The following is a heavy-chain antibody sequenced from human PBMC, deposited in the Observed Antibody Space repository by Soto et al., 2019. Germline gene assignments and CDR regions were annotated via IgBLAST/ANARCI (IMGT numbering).Heavy chain of an antibody. CDR1: GGSIDYYY. CDR2: ISDSGST. J-gene: IGHJ6*02. D-gene: IGHD3-10*01. CDR3: ARDSTAWFPYYGIDV. V-gene: IGHV4-59*01. Sequence: SETLSLTCTVSGGSIDYYYWSWIRQPPGKGLEWLGYISDSGSTRYNPTLRSRVTISVDTSKNQFSLKLNSVTAADTAVYYCARDSTAWFPYYGIDVWGQGTTVTVSS.